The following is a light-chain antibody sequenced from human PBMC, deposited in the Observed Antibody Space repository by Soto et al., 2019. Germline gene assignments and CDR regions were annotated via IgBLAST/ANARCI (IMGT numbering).Light chain of an antibody. CDR1: QTISTY. J-gene: IGKJ2*01. Sequence: DIQMNQSPSSLSASVGDRVTITCRASQTISTYLNWYQQIPGKAPKLLIYGASNLQNGVPSRFSGSGSGTDFTLTISSLQPEDFATYYCQKSSSIPYTFGQGTKLEIK. V-gene: IGKV1-39*01. CDR3: QKSSSIPYT. CDR2: GAS.